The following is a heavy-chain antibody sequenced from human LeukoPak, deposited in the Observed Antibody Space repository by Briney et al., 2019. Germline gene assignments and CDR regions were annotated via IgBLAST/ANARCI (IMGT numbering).Heavy chain of an antibody. V-gene: IGHV1-8*01. CDR2: MNPKSGNT. D-gene: IGHD4-17*01. CDR1: GYSFSSHD. CDR3: ARVPSMNTVSFDY. J-gene: IGHJ4*02. Sequence: ASVKVSCKASGYSFSSHDINWVRQATRQGLEWMGWMNPKSGNTDHAQKFQGRVTMSRNTSISVAYLELSSLRSEDTAVYYCARVPSMNTVSFDYWGQGTLVTVSS.